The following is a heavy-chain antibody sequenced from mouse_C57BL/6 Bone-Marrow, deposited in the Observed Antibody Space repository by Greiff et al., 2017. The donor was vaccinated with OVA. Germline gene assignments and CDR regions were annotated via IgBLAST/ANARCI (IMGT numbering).Heavy chain of an antibody. CDR2: IDPENGDP. CDR3: TTRVYYDYEKDWFTY. J-gene: IGHJ3*01. D-gene: IGHD2-4*01. Sequence: DVKLQESGAELVRPGASVKLSCTASGFNIKDDYMHWVKQRPEQGLEWIGWIDPENGDPEYASQFQGKATLTADTSSNTAYLQLSSLTSEDTAVYYCTTRVYYDYEKDWFTYWAKGLWSLSLQ. V-gene: IGHV14-4*01. CDR1: GFNIKDDY.